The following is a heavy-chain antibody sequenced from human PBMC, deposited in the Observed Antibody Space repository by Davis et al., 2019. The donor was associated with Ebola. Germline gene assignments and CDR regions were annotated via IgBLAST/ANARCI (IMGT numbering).Heavy chain of an antibody. D-gene: IGHD1-26*01. CDR2: ISAYDGKP. CDR3: ARQWEELRDFDY. V-gene: IGHV1-18*01. CDR1: GYTFTTYG. Sequence: ASVKVSCKTSGYTFTTYGITWVRQAPGQGLEWMGWISAYDGKPKYAQKLQGRVTMTTDTSTSTAYMELRSLTSDDTAVYYCARQWEELRDFDYWGQGTLVTVSS. J-gene: IGHJ4*02.